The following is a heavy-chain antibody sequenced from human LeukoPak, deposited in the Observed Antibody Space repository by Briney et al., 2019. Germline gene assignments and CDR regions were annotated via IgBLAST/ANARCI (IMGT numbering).Heavy chain of an antibody. Sequence: GGSLRLSCAASGFTFSSYAMSWVRQAPGEGLEWVSCVSGSGGYTYYAGSVKGRFTISRDNCKNTLYLQMNSLRAEDTAIYYCAKDRPNYYDSSGHYYRRDGDYWGQGTLVTVSS. J-gene: IGHJ4*02. D-gene: IGHD3-22*01. CDR3: AKDRPNYYDSSGHYYRRDGDY. CDR1: GFTFSSYA. CDR2: VSGSGGYT. V-gene: IGHV3-23*01.